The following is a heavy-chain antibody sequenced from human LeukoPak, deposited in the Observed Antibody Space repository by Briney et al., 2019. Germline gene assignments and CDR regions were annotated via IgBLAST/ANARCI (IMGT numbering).Heavy chain of an antibody. CDR2: ISRSGDST. D-gene: IGHD5-18*01. Sequence: GGSLRLSCAASGFSFSNYGMNWVRQAPGKGLEWVSGISRSGDSTYYAASVKGRFTISRDNSENTLFLQMNSLRADDTAVYYCAKSSGYSYGNFDYWGQGTLVTVSS. J-gene: IGHJ4*02. CDR1: GFSFSNYG. V-gene: IGHV3-23*01. CDR3: AKSSGYSYGNFDY.